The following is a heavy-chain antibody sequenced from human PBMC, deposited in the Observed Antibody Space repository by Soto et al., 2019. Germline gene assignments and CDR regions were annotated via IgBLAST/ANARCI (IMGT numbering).Heavy chain of an antibody. CDR2: FDPEDGET. V-gene: IGHV1-24*01. CDR3: ATLMTGYYMMATWYFDL. J-gene: IGHJ2*01. D-gene: IGHD3-9*01. CDR1: GYTLTELS. Sequence: QVQLVQSGAEVKKPRASVKVSCKVSGYTLTELSMHWVRQAPGKGLEWMGGFDPEDGETIYAQKVQGRVTMTEDTSTDTAYMELSSLRSEDTAVYSCATLMTGYYMMATWYFDLWGRGTLVTVSS.